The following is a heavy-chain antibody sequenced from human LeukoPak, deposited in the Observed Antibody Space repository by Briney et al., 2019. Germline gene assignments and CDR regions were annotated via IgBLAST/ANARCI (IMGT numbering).Heavy chain of an antibody. Sequence: GASVKVSCKASGYTFTSYYMHWVRQAPGQGLEWMGIINPSGGSTSYAQKCQGRVTMTRDMSTRTVYMELSSLRSEDTAVYYCARPRIEGYWGYMDVWGKGTTVTISS. V-gene: IGHV1-46*01. D-gene: IGHD7-27*01. CDR2: INPSGGST. CDR3: ARPRIEGYWGYMDV. J-gene: IGHJ6*03. CDR1: GYTFTSYY.